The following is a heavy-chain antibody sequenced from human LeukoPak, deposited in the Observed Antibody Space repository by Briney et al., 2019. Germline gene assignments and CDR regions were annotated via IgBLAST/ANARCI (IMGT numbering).Heavy chain of an antibody. CDR3: ARGPDTAMVTFYYYYMDV. V-gene: IGHV3-7*01. J-gene: IGHJ6*03. CDR1: GFTSSSYW. CDR2: IKQDGSEK. Sequence: PGGSLRLSCAASGFTSSSYWMSWVRQAPGKGLEWVANIKQDGSEKYYVDSVKGRSTISRDNAKNSLYLQMNSLRAEDTAVYYCARGPDTAMVTFYYYYMDVWGKGTTVTISS. D-gene: IGHD5-18*01.